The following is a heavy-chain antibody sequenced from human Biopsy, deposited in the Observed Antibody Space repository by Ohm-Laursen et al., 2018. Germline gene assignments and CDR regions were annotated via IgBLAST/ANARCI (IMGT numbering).Heavy chain of an antibody. CDR1: GESFNGYY. CDR2: FYSSGSS. CDR3: AKARTLDTAIDFDY. D-gene: IGHD5-18*01. J-gene: IGHJ4*02. V-gene: IGHV4-59*10. Sequence: SQTLSLTCAVYGESFNGYYWSWIRQTPGKGLEWIGRFYSSGSSSYNPSLKSRVTMSIDASMNQFSLKLTSVTAADTAVYYCAKARTLDTAIDFDYWGQGTLVTVSS.